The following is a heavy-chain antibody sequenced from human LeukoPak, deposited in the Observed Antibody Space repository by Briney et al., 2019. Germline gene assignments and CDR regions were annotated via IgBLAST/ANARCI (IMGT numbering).Heavy chain of an antibody. V-gene: IGHV3-30-3*01. CDR1: GFKFNTYA. D-gene: IGHD2-2*01. CDR3: TRGKLIVLVPAPI. J-gene: IGHJ3*02. Sequence: PGGSLRLSCTASGFKFNTYAMHWVRQAPGKGLEWVAAISYDGTNEDYADSVKGRFTISRDNSKNTLYLQMNSLRVEDTAVYYCTRGKLIVLVPAPIWGQGTMVTVSS. CDR2: ISYDGTNE.